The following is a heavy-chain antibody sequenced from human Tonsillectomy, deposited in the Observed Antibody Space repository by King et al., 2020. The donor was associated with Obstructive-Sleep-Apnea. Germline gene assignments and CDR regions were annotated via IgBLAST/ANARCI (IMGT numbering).Heavy chain of an antibody. CDR3: ATSSRPSMAYYGMYV. V-gene: IGHV1-2*04. CDR1: GYTFTDYY. CDR2: INPNSGGT. D-gene: IGHD2/OR15-2a*01. Sequence: LVQSGAEVKKPGASVKVSCKASGYTFTDYYMHWVRQAPGQGLEWMGWINPNSGGTNYAQKFQGWVTMTRDPSISTAYMELSRLRSDDTAVDYCATSSRPSMAYYGMYVWGQGTTVTVSS. J-gene: IGHJ6*02.